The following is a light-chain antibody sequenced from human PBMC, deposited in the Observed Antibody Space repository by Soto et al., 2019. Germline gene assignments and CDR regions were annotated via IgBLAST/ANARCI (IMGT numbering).Light chain of an antibody. CDR2: GAS. CDR3: QQYGGSPLT. CDR1: QSVSSSY. J-gene: IGKJ1*01. Sequence: EIVLTQSPGTLSLSPGERASLSCRASQSVSSSYLACYQQKPGQAPRLLIYGASSRATGIPDRLSGSGSGTDVTLTISRLEPEDFAVYYCQQYGGSPLTFGQGTKVDIK. V-gene: IGKV3-20*01.